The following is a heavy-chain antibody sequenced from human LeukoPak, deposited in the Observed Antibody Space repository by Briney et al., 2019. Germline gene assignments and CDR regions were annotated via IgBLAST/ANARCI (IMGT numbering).Heavy chain of an antibody. CDR3: ARGIRYCSSTSCYGYYYYMDV. J-gene: IGHJ6*03. V-gene: IGHV4-59*01. CDR1: GGSISSYY. Sequence: SETLSLTCTVSGGSISSYYWSWIRQPPGKGLEWIGYIYYSGSTNYNPSLKSRVTISVDTSKNQFSLKLSSVTAADTAVYYCARGIRYCSSTSCYGYYYYMDVWGKGTTVTVSS. CDR2: IYYSGST. D-gene: IGHD2-2*01.